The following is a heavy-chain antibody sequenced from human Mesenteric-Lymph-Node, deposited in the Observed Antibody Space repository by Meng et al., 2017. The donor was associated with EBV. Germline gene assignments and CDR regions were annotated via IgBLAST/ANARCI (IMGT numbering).Heavy chain of an antibody. J-gene: IGHJ4*02. Sequence: QVQLQESRPGLVKPSDTLSLTCNVSGGSINSFYWSWIRQPPGKGLEWIGYIYHSGSTNYNPSLKSRVTMSVDMSKNQFSLKLSSVTAADTAVYYCARGEVFDSWGQGTLVTVSS. V-gene: IGHV4-59*07. CDR2: IYHSGST. CDR1: GGSINSFY. CDR3: ARGEVFDS.